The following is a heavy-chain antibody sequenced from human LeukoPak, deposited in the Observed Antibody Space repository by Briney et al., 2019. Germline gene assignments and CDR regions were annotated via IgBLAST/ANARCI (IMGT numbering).Heavy chain of an antibody. D-gene: IGHD6-19*01. J-gene: IGHJ4*02. CDR1: GYTFTSYD. V-gene: IGHV1-8*01. Sequence: ASVKVSCKTFGYTFTSYDINWVRQATGQGLEWMGWMNPKSGYTGSTQKFQGRVTMTRDASISTAYMELSSLRSDDTAVYYCARVAGDADYWGQGTLVTVSS. CDR3: ARVAGDADY. CDR2: MNPKSGYT.